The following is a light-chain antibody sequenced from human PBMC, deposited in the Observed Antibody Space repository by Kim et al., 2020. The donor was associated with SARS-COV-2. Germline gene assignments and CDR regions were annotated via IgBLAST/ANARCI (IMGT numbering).Light chain of an antibody. V-gene: IGLV3-1*01. CDR2: QDN. Sequence: TGQTATITCSGDKLGDKYACWYQQRPGQSPVLVIYQDNKRPSGIPERFSGSNSGNTATLTISGTQPLDEADYYCQSWDSSTLIWVFGGGTQLTVL. CDR3: QSWDSSTLIWV. CDR1: KLGDKY. J-gene: IGLJ3*02.